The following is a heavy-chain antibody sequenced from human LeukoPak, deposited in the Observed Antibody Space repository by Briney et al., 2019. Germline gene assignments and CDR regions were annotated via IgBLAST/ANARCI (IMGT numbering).Heavy chain of an antibody. Sequence: SETLSLTCTVSGGSISSSSYYWGWIRQPPGKGLEWIGSIYYSGSTYYNPSLKSRVTISVDTSKNQFSLKLSSVTAADTAVYYRARLGADYYDSSGYFDYWGQGTLVTVSS. D-gene: IGHD3-22*01. V-gene: IGHV4-39*01. CDR1: GGSISSSSYY. J-gene: IGHJ4*02. CDR3: ARLGADYYDSSGYFDY. CDR2: IYYSGST.